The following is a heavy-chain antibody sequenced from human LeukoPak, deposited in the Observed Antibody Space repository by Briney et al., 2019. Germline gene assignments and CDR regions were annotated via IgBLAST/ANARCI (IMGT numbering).Heavy chain of an antibody. D-gene: IGHD3-3*01. CDR3: AKDWSRNWYS. J-gene: IGHJ5*02. Sequence: GGSLRLSCSGSGFTFRNYPMSWVRQAPGKGLEWVSGISDSGDETYYADPIKGRFTISRDNTRNTLCLQMNSLRDEDTAVYYCAKDWSRNWYSWGPGTLVTVSS. CDR1: GFTFRNYP. V-gene: IGHV3-23*01. CDR2: ISDSGDET.